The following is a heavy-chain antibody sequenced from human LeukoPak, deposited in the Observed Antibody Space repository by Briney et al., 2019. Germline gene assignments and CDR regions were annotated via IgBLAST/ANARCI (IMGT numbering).Heavy chain of an antibody. CDR1: GFTFRNYA. CDR2: ISGSGGST. D-gene: IGHD3-22*01. J-gene: IGHJ4*02. CDR3: AKDHYYDSGGYPQNFGY. Sequence: GGSLRLSCAASGFTFRNYAMSWVRQAPGKGLEWVSAISGSGGSTYYADSVKGRFTISRDNSKNTLYLQKNSLRAEDTAVYYCAKDHYYDSGGYPQNFGYWGQGTLVTVSS. V-gene: IGHV3-23*01.